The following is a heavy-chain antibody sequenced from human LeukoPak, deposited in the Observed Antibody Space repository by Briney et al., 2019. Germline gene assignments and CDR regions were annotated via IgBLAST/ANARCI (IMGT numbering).Heavy chain of an antibody. J-gene: IGHJ4*02. CDR1: GGSISSGSYY. V-gene: IGHV4-61*02. CDR2: IYTSGST. Sequence: SETLSLTCTVSGGSISSGSYYWSWIRQPAGKGLEWIGRIYTSGSTNYNPSLKSRVTISVDTSKNQFSLKLSSVTAADAAVYYCAREGNTIFGVPFDYWGQGTLVTVSS. CDR3: AREGNTIFGVPFDY. D-gene: IGHD3-3*01.